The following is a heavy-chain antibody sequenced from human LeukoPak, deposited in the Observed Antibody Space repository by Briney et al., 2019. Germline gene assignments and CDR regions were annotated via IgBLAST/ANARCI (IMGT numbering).Heavy chain of an antibody. V-gene: IGHV3-48*03. Sequence: PGGSLRLSCEVSGFTFSSYAMTWVRQVPGRGLEWLAYMTASSVIFYYADSVRGRFTISRDNARNSLFLQMNSLTVEDTAVYYCARSLSGYDPLSAFWGQGTLVTVSS. CDR1: GFTFSSYA. J-gene: IGHJ4*02. CDR3: ARSLSGYDPLSAF. D-gene: IGHD5-12*01. CDR2: MTASSVIF.